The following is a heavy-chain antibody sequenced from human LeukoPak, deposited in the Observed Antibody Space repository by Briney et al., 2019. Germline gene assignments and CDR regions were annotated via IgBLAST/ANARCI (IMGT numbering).Heavy chain of an antibody. Sequence: SETLSLTCTVSGGSISSYYWSWIRQPPGKGLEWIGYIYHSGSTYYNPSLKSRVTISVDRSKNQFSLKLSSVTAADTAVYYCAREDSSGYYYGVRAFDIWGQGTMVTVSS. CDR3: AREDSSGYYYGVRAFDI. J-gene: IGHJ3*02. D-gene: IGHD3-22*01. CDR2: IYHSGST. V-gene: IGHV4-59*12. CDR1: GGSISSYY.